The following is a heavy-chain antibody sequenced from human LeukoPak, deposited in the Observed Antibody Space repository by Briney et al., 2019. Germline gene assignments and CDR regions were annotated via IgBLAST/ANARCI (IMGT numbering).Heavy chain of an antibody. D-gene: IGHD3-16*02. J-gene: IGHJ6*02. CDR1: GYTFTGYY. Sequence: ASVKVSCKASGYTFTGYYMHWVRQAPGQGLEWMGWINPNSGGTNYAQKFQGRVTMTRDTSTSTVYMELSSLRSEDTAVYYCAVPYDYVWGSYRYTYYYYGMDVWGQGTTVTVSS. V-gene: IGHV1-2*02. CDR3: AVPYDYVWGSYRYTYYYYGMDV. CDR2: INPNSGGT.